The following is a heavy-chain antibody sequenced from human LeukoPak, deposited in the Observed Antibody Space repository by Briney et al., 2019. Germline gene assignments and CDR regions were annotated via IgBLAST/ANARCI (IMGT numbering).Heavy chain of an antibody. CDR2: IWEDETDK. CDR3: ARDPSNSRKWTPFDY. Sequence: GGSLRLSCAASGFSSSSRGMHWVRQAPGKGLEWVAVIWEDETDKNYTDSVKGRFTISRDNSKNTLYLQMNSLRAEDTAVYYCARDPSNSRKWTPFDYWGQGTLVTVSS. D-gene: IGHD4-23*01. CDR1: GFSSSSRG. J-gene: IGHJ4*02. V-gene: IGHV3-33*01.